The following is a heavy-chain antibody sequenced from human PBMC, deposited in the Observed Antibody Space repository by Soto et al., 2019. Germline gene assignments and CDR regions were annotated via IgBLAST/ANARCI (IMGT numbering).Heavy chain of an antibody. Sequence: QITLNESGPTVVKPAETLTLTCTFSGFSLTTSGVGVAWIRQSPGKAPKWLALIYWDDDKRYSASLKSRLTITKDTSKNQVVLTMARVDPADTATYYCAHRILRTVFGLVTTTAIYFDFWGQGTPVVVSS. CDR1: GFSLTTSGVG. CDR3: AHRILRTVFGLVTTTAIYFDF. CDR2: IYWDDDK. D-gene: IGHD3-3*01. V-gene: IGHV2-5*02. J-gene: IGHJ4*02.